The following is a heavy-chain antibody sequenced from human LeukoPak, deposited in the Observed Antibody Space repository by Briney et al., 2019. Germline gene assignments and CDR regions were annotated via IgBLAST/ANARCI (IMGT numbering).Heavy chain of an antibody. CDR3: ATSTYYYDSSGYYYAEGYFDY. Sequence: SETLSLTCAVYGGSFSGSYWSWIRQPPGKGLGWIGEIIHSGRTNYNPSLKSRVTISVDTSKNQFSLKLSSVTAADTAVYYCATSTYYYDSSGYYYAEGYFDYWGQGTLVTVSS. CDR1: GGSFSGSY. V-gene: IGHV4-34*12. J-gene: IGHJ4*02. D-gene: IGHD3-22*01. CDR2: IIHSGRT.